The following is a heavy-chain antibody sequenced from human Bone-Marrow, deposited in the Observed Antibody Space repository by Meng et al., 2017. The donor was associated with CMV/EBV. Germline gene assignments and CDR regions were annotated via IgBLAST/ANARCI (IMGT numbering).Heavy chain of an antibody. Sequence: GESLKISCAASGFTFDDYAMHWVRQAPGKGLEWVSLISWDGGSTYYADSVKGRFTISRDNAKNSLYLQMNSLRAEDTAVYYCARDLNFWTRVVIIHYGMDVWGQGTTVTVSS. CDR1: GFTFDDYA. CDR3: ARDLNFWTRVVIIHYGMDV. J-gene: IGHJ6*02. D-gene: IGHD3-3*01. CDR2: ISWDGGST. V-gene: IGHV3-43D*03.